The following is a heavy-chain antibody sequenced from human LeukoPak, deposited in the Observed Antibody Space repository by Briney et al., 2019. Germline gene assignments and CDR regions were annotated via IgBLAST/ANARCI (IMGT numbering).Heavy chain of an antibody. Sequence: SGGSLRLSCAASGFTFSSYSMNWVRQAPGKGLEWVSSISSSSSYIYYADSVKGRFTISRDNAKNSLYLQMNSLRAEDTAVYYCARDLGSFGVVIRYYFDYWGQGTLVAVSS. CDR2: ISSSSSYI. J-gene: IGHJ4*02. CDR3: ARDLGSFGVVIRYYFDY. D-gene: IGHD3-3*01. V-gene: IGHV3-21*01. CDR1: GFTFSSYS.